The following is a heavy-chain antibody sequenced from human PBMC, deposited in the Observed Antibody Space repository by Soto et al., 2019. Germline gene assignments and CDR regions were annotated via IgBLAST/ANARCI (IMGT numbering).Heavy chain of an antibody. CDR2: ISGYNGNT. Sequence: RASVKVSCKASGYTFSNYGISWVRQAPGQGLEWMGWISGYNGNTNYAQNLQGRVTMTTDPSTRTAYMDLRSLRSDDTAVYYCARKSSSSSWFDPWGQGTLVTVSS. V-gene: IGHV1-18*01. CDR1: GYTFSNYG. CDR3: ARKSSSSSWFDP. J-gene: IGHJ5*02. D-gene: IGHD6-6*01.